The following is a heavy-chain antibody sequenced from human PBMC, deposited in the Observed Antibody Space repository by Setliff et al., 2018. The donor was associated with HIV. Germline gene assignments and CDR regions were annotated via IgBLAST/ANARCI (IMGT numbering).Heavy chain of an antibody. J-gene: IGHJ4*02. CDR3: ARHGTWNSQRFHFDY. Sequence: SETLSLTCTVSAVSIGGYSWSWIRQSPGKGLEWIGSIYSTDTTNHNPSLECRVTISVDKSKNQFSLKLNSVTAADTAVYYCARHGTWNSQRFHFDYWGQGTPVTVSS. CDR2: IYSTDTT. D-gene: IGHD1-7*01. CDR1: AVSIGGYS. V-gene: IGHV4-4*09.